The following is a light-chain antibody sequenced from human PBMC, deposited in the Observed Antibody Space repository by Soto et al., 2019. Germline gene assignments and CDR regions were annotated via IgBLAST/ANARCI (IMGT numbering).Light chain of an antibody. CDR2: DVT. CDR1: SSDVGRYNY. Sequence: QSPLTQPASVSGSPGQSITISCTGTSSDVGRYNYVSWYQQYPGRAPKLIVFDVTNRPSGVSPRFSGSKSGNTASLTSSGLPAADEADYYCDSYTGTSARYAFGTGTKLTVL. V-gene: IGLV2-14*03. J-gene: IGLJ1*01. CDR3: DSYTGTSARYA.